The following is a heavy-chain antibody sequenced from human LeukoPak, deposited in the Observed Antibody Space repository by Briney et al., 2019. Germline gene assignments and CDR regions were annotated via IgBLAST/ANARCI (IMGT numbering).Heavy chain of an antibody. CDR3: ARRTIAADRSYLYYFDY. D-gene: IGHD6-13*01. CDR1: GFTFSSYA. Sequence: GGSLRLSCAASGFTFSSYAMSWVRQAPGKGLEWVSTISSGGGSTYYVDSVKGRFTISRDNSKNTLYLQMNSLRAEDAAVYYCARRTIAADRSYLYYFDYWGQGTLVTVSS. J-gene: IGHJ4*02. V-gene: IGHV3-23*01. CDR2: ISSGGGST.